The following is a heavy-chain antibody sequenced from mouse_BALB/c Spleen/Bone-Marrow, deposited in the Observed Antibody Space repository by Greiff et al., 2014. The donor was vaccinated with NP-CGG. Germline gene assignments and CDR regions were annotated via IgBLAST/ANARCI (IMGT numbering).Heavy chain of an antibody. CDR2: IYPGNSDT. V-gene: IGHV1-5*01. D-gene: IGHD1-1*01. Sequence: VQLQQSGTVLARPGASVKMSCKASGCTFTSYWMHWVKQRPGQGLEWIGAIYPGNSDTSYNQKFKGKAKLTAVTSTSTAYMDLSSLTNEDSAVYYCTRGITTVVATRAMDYWGQGTSVTVSS. CDR1: GCTFTSYW. J-gene: IGHJ4*01. CDR3: TRGITTVVATRAMDY.